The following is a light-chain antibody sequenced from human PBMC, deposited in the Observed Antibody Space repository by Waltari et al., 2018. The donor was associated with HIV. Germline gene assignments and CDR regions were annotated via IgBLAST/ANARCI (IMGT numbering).Light chain of an antibody. J-gene: IGLJ2*01. CDR2: EDD. CDR1: SSDVGGYNL. V-gene: IGLV2-23*01. Sequence: SALTHPAPVPGSPGQALTVPCTGCSSDVGGYNLVSWYQQHPGKAPKLMIYEDDKRPSGVSNRFSGSKSGNTASLTISGLQAEDEADYYCCSYAGSTTWLLGGGTKLTVL. CDR3: CSYAGSTTWL.